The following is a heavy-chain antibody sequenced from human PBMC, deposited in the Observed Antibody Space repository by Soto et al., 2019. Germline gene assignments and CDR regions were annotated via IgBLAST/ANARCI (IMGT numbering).Heavy chain of an antibody. CDR3: AKGFRSLEWYSLAPFDY. D-gene: IGHD3-3*01. CDR2: IGSSGST. CDR1: GFTFDTYA. J-gene: IGHJ4*02. Sequence: GWSLRLSCAASGFTFDTYALNWVRQAPGKGLEWVSAIGSSGSTYYADSVKGRFTISRDTPKKTLYLQMNSLRVEDTAKYYCAKGFRSLEWYSLAPFDYWGQGALVTVSS. V-gene: IGHV3-23*01.